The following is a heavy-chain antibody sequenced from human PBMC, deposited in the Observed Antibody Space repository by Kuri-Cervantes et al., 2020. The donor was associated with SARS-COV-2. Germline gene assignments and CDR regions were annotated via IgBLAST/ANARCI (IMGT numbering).Heavy chain of an antibody. CDR1: RFTFRNYA. D-gene: IGHD1-26*01. CDR3: ARSQGEWDLLVPIAY. J-gene: IGHJ4*02. CDR2: IDDSGVNT. Sequence: GRSLRLSCAASRFTFRNYALNWVRQAPGRGLEWVSIIDDSGVNTYYADSVKGRFTISRDNSKNTLYLQMNNLRADDTAVYYCARSQGEWDLLVPIAYWGRGTLVTVSS. V-gene: IGHV3-23*01.